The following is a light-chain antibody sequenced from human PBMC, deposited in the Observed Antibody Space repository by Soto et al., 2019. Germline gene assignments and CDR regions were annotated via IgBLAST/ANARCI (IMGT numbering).Light chain of an antibody. Sequence: EIVMTQSPATLSVSPGERATLSCRASQSVSSNLAWYQQKPGQAPRLLIYGASTRATGIPARFSGSGSGTEFTLTISSLQSEDFAVYYCQQYNNWPPNTXG. CDR3: QQYNNWPPNT. J-gene: IGKJ2*01. CDR2: GAS. V-gene: IGKV3-15*01. CDR1: QSVSSN.